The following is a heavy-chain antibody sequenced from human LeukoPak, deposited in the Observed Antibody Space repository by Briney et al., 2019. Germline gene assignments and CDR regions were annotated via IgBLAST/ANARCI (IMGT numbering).Heavy chain of an antibody. Sequence: GGSLRLSCAASGFAFNSYWMSWVRQAPGKGLEWVSAISGSGGSTYYADSVKGRFTISRDNSKNTLYLQMNSLRAEDTAVYYCAKDPAIYYYYYMDVWGKGTTVTISS. CDR2: ISGSGGST. D-gene: IGHD5-18*01. CDR1: GFAFNSYW. J-gene: IGHJ6*03. V-gene: IGHV3-23*01. CDR3: AKDPAIYYYYYMDV.